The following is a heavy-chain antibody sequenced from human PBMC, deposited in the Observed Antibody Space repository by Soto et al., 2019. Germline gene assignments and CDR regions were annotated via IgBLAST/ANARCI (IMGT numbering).Heavy chain of an antibody. CDR3: AKFDLANYYFSYGMDV. CDR1: GFTFSNYA. Sequence: EVQLLESGGGVVQPGGSLRLSCAASGFTFSNYAMSWVRQAPGKGLEWVSTISGSGGSTFYADSVKGRSTISRDNSNNTLYLQMNSLRAEDTAVYYCAKFDLANYYFSYGMDVWGQGTTVTVSS. CDR2: ISGSGGST. J-gene: IGHJ6*02. V-gene: IGHV3-23*01.